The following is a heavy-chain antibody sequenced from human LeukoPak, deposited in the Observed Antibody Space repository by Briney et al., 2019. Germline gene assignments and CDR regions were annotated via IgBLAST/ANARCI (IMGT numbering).Heavy chain of an antibody. CDR2: INPNSGGT. J-gene: IGHJ4*02. D-gene: IGHD2-15*01. CDR3: ARDPFVGDPYYFDY. V-gene: IGHV1-2*02. Sequence: ASVKVSCKASGYTFTGYYMHWVRQAPGQGLEWMGWINPNSGGTNYAQKFQGRVTMTRDTSISTAYMELSRLRSDDTAAYYCARDPFVGDPYYFDYWGQGTLVTVSS. CDR1: GYTFTGYY.